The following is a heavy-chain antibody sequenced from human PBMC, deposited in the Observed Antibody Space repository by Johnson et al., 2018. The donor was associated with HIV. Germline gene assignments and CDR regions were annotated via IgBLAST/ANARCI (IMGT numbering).Heavy chain of an antibody. CDR1: GFTVSSNH. V-gene: IGHV3-53*01. D-gene: IGHD6-13*01. J-gene: IGHJ3*02. CDR3: ARVTGGSSSWYVGALDI. CDR2: IYSGGST. Sequence: VQLVESGGGLIQPGGSLRLSCAASGFTVSSNHMRWVRQAPGKGLEWVSVIYSGGSTSYADSVKGRFTISRDTSKNTLYLKMNSLRAEDTAVYYCARVTGGSSSWYVGALDIWGQGTMVTVSS.